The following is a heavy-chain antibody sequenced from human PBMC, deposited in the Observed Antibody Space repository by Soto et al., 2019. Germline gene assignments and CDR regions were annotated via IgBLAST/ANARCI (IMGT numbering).Heavy chain of an antibody. Sequence: GGSLRLSCAASGFTFSSYEMTWVRQAPGGGLEWVSDIGKSGRDTHTADSVKGRFTTSGDSSRTIVYLQMNSLRPDDTAVYYCATWHLREHAYDIWGQGTAVTVSS. V-gene: IGHV3-11*03. CDR2: IGKSGRDT. J-gene: IGHJ3*02. D-gene: IGHD4-17*01. CDR1: GFTFSSYE. CDR3: ATWHLREHAYDI.